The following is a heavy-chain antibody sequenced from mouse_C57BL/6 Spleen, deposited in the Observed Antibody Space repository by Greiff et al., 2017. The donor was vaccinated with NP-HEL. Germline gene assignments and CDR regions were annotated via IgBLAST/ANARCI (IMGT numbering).Heavy chain of an antibody. D-gene: IGHD1-3*01. CDR3: ARPGSGY. CDR2: ISSGSSTI. Sequence: EVQLQESGGGLVKPGGSLKLSCAASGFTFSDYGMHWVRQAPEKGLEWVAYISSGSSTIYYADTVKGRFTISRDNAKNTLFLQMTSLRSEDTAMYYCARPGSGYWGQGTTLTVSS. J-gene: IGHJ2*01. CDR1: GFTFSDYG. V-gene: IGHV5-17*01.